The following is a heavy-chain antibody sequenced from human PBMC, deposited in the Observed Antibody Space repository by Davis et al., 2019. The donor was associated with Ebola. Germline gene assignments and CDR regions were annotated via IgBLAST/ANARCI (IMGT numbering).Heavy chain of an antibody. V-gene: IGHV4-34*01. CDR1: GGSFSGYY. J-gene: IGHJ4*02. CDR2: INHSGST. CDR3: ASTWVAGSDY. D-gene: IGHD6-19*01. Sequence: MPSETLSLTCAVYGGSFSGYYWSWIRQPPGKGLEWIGEINHSGSTNYNPSLKSRVTISVDTSKNQFSLKLSSVTAADTAVYYCASTWVAGSDYWGQGTLVTVSS.